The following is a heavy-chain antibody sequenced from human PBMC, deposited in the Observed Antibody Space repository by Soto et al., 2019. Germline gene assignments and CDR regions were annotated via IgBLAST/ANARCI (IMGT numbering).Heavy chain of an antibody. CDR1: GFSVSGKY. V-gene: IGHV3-53*01. D-gene: IGHD3-10*01. Sequence: QLVESGGGLIQPGGSLRLSCAVSGFSVSGKYMSWVRQAPGKGLDWVSVIYSGGSAYYADSVKGRFTISRDESQNTLYLQMNSLRAEDTAVYYCARSIMVRGVLLDLWGQGTLVSVSS. CDR3: ARSIMVRGVLLDL. J-gene: IGHJ5*02. CDR2: IYSGGSA.